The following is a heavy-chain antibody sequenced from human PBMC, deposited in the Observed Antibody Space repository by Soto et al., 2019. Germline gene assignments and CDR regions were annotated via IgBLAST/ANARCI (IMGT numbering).Heavy chain of an antibody. CDR2: ISYDGSNK. V-gene: IGHV3-30-3*01. CDR3: AREKSDEIAAAAPFDY. J-gene: IGHJ4*02. D-gene: IGHD6-13*01. Sequence: QVQLVESGGGVVQPGRSLRLSCAASGFTFSSYAMHWVRQAPGKGLEWVAVISYDGSNKYYADSVKGRFTISRDNSKNTLYLQMNRLRAEDTAVYYCAREKSDEIAAAAPFDYWGQGTLVTVSS. CDR1: GFTFSSYA.